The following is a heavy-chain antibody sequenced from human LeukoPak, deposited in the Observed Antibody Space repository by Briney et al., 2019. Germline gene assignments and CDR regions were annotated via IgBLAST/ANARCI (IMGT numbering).Heavy chain of an antibody. CDR2: ISFDETKK. CDR1: GFSFSKYA. V-gene: IGHV3-30-3*01. CDR3: ARMKVIKGASLDY. J-gene: IGHJ4*02. D-gene: IGHD2-21*01. Sequence: GGSLRLSCAASGFSFSKYAMHWARQAPGKGLEWVAVISFDETKKYYADSVKGRFTISRDNSNNTLFLQMNSVKTEDTAVYFCARMKVIKGASLDYWGQGSLVTVSS.